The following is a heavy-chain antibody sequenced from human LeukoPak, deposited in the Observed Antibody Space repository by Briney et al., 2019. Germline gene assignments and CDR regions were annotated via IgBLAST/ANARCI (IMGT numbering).Heavy chain of an antibody. CDR2: IRYDGSNK. CDR1: GFAFSSYG. V-gene: IGHV3-30*02. CDR3: AKDFGSGYYLDY. D-gene: IGHD3-22*01. Sequence: PGGSLRLSCAASGFAFSSYGMHWVRQAPGKGLEWVAFIRYDGSNKYYADSVKGRFTISRDNSKNTLYLQMNSLRAEDTAVYYCAKDFGSGYYLDYWGQGTLVTVSS. J-gene: IGHJ4*02.